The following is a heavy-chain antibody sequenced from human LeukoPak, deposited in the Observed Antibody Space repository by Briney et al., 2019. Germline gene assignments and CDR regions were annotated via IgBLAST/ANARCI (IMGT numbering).Heavy chain of an antibody. V-gene: IGHV1-2*02. CDR2: IIPNSGGT. CDR3: ARAVVVIGYDY. Sequence: GASVKVSCKASGYTFTGYYMHWVRHAPGQGLEWMGWIIPNSGGTNYAQKFQGRVTMTRDTSISTAYMELSRLRSDDTAVYYCARAVVVIGYDYWGQGTLVTVSS. J-gene: IGHJ4*02. D-gene: IGHD2-21*01. CDR1: GYTFTGYY.